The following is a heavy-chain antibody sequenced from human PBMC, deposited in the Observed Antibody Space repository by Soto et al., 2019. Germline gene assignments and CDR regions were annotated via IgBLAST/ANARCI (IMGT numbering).Heavy chain of an antibody. CDR1: GVSVSSNSAA. CDR3: ARDYNGFDF. CDR2: TYLRSKWYH. J-gene: IGHJ4*02. Sequence: QVQLQPSGPGLVQPSQTLSLTCAISGVSVSSNSAAWNWIRQSPSGGLEWLGRTYLRSKWYHDYALSVKSRITIDPDTSKNQFSLQLTSVTPEDTAVYYCARDYNGFDFWGQGTLVTVSS. V-gene: IGHV6-1*01. D-gene: IGHD1-1*01.